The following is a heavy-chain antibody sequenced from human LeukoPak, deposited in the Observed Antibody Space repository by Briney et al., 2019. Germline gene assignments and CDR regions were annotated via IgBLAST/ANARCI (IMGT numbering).Heavy chain of an antibody. V-gene: IGHV1-2*02. CDR1: GYTFTDYY. D-gene: IGHD5-12*01. CDR3: ARVKGAKSGYDSAFDI. CDR2: INPNSGGT. J-gene: IGHJ3*02. Sequence: ASVKVSCKASGYTFTDYYIHWVRQAPGQGLEWMGWINPNSGGTNYAQKFQGRVTMTRDTSISTAYMELSRLRSGDTAVYYCARVKGAKSGYDSAFDIWGQGTMVTVSS.